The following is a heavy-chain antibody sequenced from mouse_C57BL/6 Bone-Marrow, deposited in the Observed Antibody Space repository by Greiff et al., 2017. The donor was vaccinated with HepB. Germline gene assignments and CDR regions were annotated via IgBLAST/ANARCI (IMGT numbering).Heavy chain of an antibody. CDR3: AREKGLRLFAY. J-gene: IGHJ3*01. V-gene: IGHV1-81*01. CDR2: IYPRSGNT. CDR1: GYTFTSYG. Sequence: QVQLKESGAELARPGASVKLSCKASGYTFTSYGISWVKQRTGQGLEWIGEIYPRSGNTYYNEKFKGKATLTADKSSSTAYMELRSLTSEDSAVYFCAREKGLRLFAYWGQGTLVTVSA. D-gene: IGHD2-4*01.